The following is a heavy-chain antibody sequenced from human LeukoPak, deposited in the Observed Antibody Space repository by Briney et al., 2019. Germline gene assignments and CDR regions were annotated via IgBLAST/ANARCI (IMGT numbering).Heavy chain of an antibody. Sequence: SQTLSLTCTVSGGSISSGDYYWSWIRQHPGKGLEWIGYIYYSGSTYYNPSLKSRVTISVDTSKNQFSLKLSSVTAADTAVYYCARVVRWPHYFDYWGQGTLVTVSS. CDR2: IYYSGST. J-gene: IGHJ4*02. CDR1: GGSISSGDYY. CDR3: ARVVRWPHYFDY. V-gene: IGHV4-31*03. D-gene: IGHD2-2*01.